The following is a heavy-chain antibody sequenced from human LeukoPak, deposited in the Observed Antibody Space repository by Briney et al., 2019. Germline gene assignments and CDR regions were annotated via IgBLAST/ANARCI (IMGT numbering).Heavy chain of an antibody. CDR3: ATFWSGYYANWFDP. CDR1: RYTFTSYD. J-gene: IGHJ5*02. V-gene: IGHV1-8*01. Sequence: ASVKVSCNASRYTFTSYDINWVRQATGQGLEWMGWMNPNSGNTGYAQKFQGRVTMTRNTSISTAYMELSSLRSEDTAVYYCATFWSGYYANWFDPWGQGTLVTVSS. CDR2: MNPNSGNT. D-gene: IGHD3-3*01.